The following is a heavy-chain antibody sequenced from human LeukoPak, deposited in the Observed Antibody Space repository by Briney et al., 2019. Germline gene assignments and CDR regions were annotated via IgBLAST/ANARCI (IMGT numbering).Heavy chain of an antibody. V-gene: IGHV4-59*01. CDR3: ASVTMVRGVIS. CDR1: GGSISSYY. Sequence: SETLSLTCTVSGGSISSYYWSWIRQPPGKGLEWIGWIYYSGSTNYNPSLKSRVTISVDTSKNQFSLKLSSVTAADTAVYYCASVTMVRGVISWGRGTLVTVSS. J-gene: IGHJ4*02. CDR2: IYYSGST. D-gene: IGHD3-10*01.